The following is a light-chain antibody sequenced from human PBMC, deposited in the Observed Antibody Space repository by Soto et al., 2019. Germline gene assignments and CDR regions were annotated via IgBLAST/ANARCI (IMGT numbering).Light chain of an antibody. J-gene: IGLJ1*01. V-gene: IGLV2-14*03. CDR3: TSWTTNNIPYV. Sequence: QSALTQPASVSGSPGQSISLSCTGSSSDIGGYNYVSWYQQHPGEAPILLIFDVTHRPSGVSDRFSGSKSGSTPSLTISGLQTDDEADYYCTSWTTNNIPYVFGTGTKGTVL. CDR2: DVT. CDR1: SSDIGGYNY.